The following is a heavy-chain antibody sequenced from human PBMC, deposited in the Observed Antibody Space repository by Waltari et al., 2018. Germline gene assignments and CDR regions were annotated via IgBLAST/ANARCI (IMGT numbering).Heavy chain of an antibody. CDR2: MNTNSGNT. J-gene: IGHJ4*03. V-gene: IGHV1-8*02. CDR3: ARGPTRNLIEVVVDKTGYFDY. Sequence: QVQLVQSGAEVKKPGASVRVSCTASGYTFSTYDINWVRQATGQGLEWMGWMNTNSGNTACEQKVQGRVTMTRKTSVNTAYMELSSLRSDDTAIYYCARGPTRNLIEVVVDKTGYFDYWGQGSLVTVSS. D-gene: IGHD2-21*01. CDR1: GYTFSTYD.